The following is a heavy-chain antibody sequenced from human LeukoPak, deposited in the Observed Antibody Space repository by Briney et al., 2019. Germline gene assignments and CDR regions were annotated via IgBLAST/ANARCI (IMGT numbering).Heavy chain of an antibody. CDR2: IYHSGST. CDR1: GGSISSGNW. CDR3: ARGLVGAGTGY. D-gene: IGHD6-13*01. Sequence: SETLSLTRAVSGGSISSGNWWSWVRQPPGKGLEWIGQIYHSGSTNYNPSLKSRVTISVEKSKNQFSLNLTSVTAADTAVYYCARGLVGAGTGYSGQGTLVTVSS. J-gene: IGHJ4*02. V-gene: IGHV4-4*02.